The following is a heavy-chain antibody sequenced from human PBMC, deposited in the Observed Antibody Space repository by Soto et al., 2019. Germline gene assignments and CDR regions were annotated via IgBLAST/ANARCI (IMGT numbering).Heavy chain of an antibody. D-gene: IGHD1-1*01. CDR2: IWYDGSNK. CDR1: GFTFSSYG. J-gene: IGHJ4*02. V-gene: IGHV3-33*01. CDR3: ARDEVERRMISYFDY. Sequence: PGGSLRLSCAASGFTFSSYGMHWVRQAPGKGLEWVAVIWYDGSNKYYADSVKGRFTISRDNSKNTLYLQMNSLRAEDTAVYYCARDEVERRMISYFDYWGQGTLVTVSS.